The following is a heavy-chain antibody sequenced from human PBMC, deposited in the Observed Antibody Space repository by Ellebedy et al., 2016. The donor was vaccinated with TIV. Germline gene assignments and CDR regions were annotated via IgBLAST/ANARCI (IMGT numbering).Heavy chain of an antibody. Sequence: ASVKVSCKASGGSFSTYALNWVRQAPGQGHEWIGAFLPMFGTATSAQKFQGRVTTTADESMTTAYMDLSSLRSEDTSVYYCARVRWATVARGVPFHYGMDVWGQGTTVTVSS. CDR1: GGSFSTYA. J-gene: IGHJ6*02. D-gene: IGHD3-10*01. V-gene: IGHV1-69*13. CDR3: ARVRWATVARGVPFHYGMDV. CDR2: FLPMFGTA.